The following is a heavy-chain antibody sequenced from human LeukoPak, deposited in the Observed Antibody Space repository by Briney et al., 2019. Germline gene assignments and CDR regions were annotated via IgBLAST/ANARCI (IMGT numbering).Heavy chain of an antibody. CDR3: ASSYYYYYYMDV. J-gene: IGHJ6*03. CDR1: GDSISSYY. CDR2: INHSGST. Sequence: SETLSLTCTVSGDSISSYYWSWIRQPPGKGLEWIGEINHSGSTNYNPSLKSRVTISVDTSKNQFSLKLSSVTAADTAVYYCASSYYYYYYMDVWGKGTTVTVSS. V-gene: IGHV4-34*01.